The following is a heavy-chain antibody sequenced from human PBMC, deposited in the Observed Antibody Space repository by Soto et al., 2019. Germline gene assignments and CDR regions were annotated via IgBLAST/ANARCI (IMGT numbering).Heavy chain of an antibody. CDR1: GFTFSSYG. CDR3: AKSQDPYCSGGSCYSSSDY. J-gene: IGHJ4*02. CDR2: ISYDGSNK. V-gene: IGHV3-30*18. D-gene: IGHD2-15*01. Sequence: QVQLVESGGGVVQPGRSLRLSCAASGFTFSSYGMHWVRQAPGKGLEWVAVISYDGSNKYYADSVKGRFTISRDNSKNTLYLQMNRLRAEDTAVYYCAKSQDPYCSGGSCYSSSDYWGQGTLVTVSS.